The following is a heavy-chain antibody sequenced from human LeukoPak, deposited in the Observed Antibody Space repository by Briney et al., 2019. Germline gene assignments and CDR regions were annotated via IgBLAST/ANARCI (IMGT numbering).Heavy chain of an antibody. Sequence: PGGSLRLSCAASGFTFSSYEMSWVRQAPGKGLEWISYISSRGTSIHHADSVKGRFTISRDNAKNSLYLQMNSLRAEDTAVYYCARAHFYDSSAFDYWGQGALVTVSS. J-gene: IGHJ4*02. V-gene: IGHV3-48*03. D-gene: IGHD3-22*01. CDR2: ISSRGTSI. CDR1: GFTFSSYE. CDR3: ARAHFYDSSAFDY.